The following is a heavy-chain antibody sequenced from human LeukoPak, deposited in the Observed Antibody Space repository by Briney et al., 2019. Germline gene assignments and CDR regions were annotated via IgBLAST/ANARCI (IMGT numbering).Heavy chain of an antibody. CDR2: VFYGGST. D-gene: IGHD5-24*01. Sequence: SETLSLTCTVSGGSINNYYWSWIRQPPGKGLEWIGYVFYGGSTIYNPSLKSRVTISVDTSKNQFSLKLNSVTAADTAMYYCARNRDGYNSFDYWGQGTLVTVSS. J-gene: IGHJ4*02. CDR1: GGSINNYY. V-gene: IGHV4-59*01. CDR3: ARNRDGYNSFDY.